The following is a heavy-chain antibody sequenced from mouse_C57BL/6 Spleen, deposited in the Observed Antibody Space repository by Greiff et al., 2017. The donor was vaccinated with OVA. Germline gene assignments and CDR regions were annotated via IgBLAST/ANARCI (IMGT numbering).Heavy chain of an antibody. CDR2: INTGSGGT. V-gene: IGHV1-54*01. J-gene: IGHJ2*01. Sequence: QVQLKQSGAELVRPGTSVKVSCTASGYAFTNYLIEWVKQRPGKGLEWIGVINTGSGGTNYNEKFKGKVTLTADKSSSTAYMQLSSLTSEDSAVYFCATRDDYDGYFDYWGQGTTLTVSS. CDR3: ATRDDYDGYFDY. D-gene: IGHD2-4*01. CDR1: GYAFTNYL.